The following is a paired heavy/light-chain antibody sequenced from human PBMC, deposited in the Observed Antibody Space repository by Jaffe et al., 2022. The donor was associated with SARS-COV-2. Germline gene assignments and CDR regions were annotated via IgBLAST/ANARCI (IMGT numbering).Light chain of an antibody. CDR1: QSVLYRSNNKNY. V-gene: IGKV4-1*01. J-gene: IGKJ4*01. CDR2: WAS. CDR3: QQYFGTPLN. Sequence: DIVMTQSPDSLAVSLGERATINCKASQSVLYRSNNKNYLAWYQQKPGQPPKLLISWASTRESGVPDRFSGSGSGTDFTLTITSLQAEDVAVYYCQQYFGTPLNFAVGTKVEIK.
Heavy chain of an antibody. V-gene: IGHV4-39*01. CDR3: ARHVDSGSYYNPFGP. CDR2: LYPSGTT. D-gene: IGHD3-10*01. J-gene: IGHJ5*02. Sequence: QVQLQESGPGQVKSSETLSLTCSVSGGSIGGSDYYWGWIRQPPGKGLEWIGSLYPSGTTYYTPSLKSRVTISVDTSKNQFSLRLSSVTAADTAVYYCARHVDSGSYYNPFGPWGQGTLVSVSS. CDR1: GGSIGGSDYY.